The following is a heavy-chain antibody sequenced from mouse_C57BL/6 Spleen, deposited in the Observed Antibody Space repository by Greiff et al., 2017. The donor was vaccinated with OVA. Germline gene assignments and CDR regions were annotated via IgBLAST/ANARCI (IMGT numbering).Heavy chain of an antibody. CDR1: GFTFSDYG. V-gene: IGHV5-17*01. D-gene: IGHD1-1*02. CDR3: ARRDYYDWYFDV. J-gene: IGHJ1*03. CDR2: ISSGSSTI. Sequence: EVKVEESGGGLVKPGGSLKLSCAASGFTFSDYGMHWVRQAPEKGLEWVAYISSGSSTIYYADTVKGRFTISRDEAKNTLFLQMTSLRSEDTAMYYGARRDYYDWYFDVWGTGTTVTVSS.